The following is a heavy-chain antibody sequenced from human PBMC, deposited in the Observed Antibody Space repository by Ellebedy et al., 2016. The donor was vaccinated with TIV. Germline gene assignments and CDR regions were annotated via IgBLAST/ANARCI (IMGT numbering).Heavy chain of an antibody. CDR1: GFTFSSYG. V-gene: IGHV3-33*08. J-gene: IGHJ4*02. Sequence: PGGSLRLSCAASGFTFSSYGMHWVGQAPGKGLEWVAVIWYDGSNKYYADPVKGRFTISRENAKNYLYIQKNSLRAEDTAVYYCARATAGFDYWGQGTLVTVSS. CDR3: ARATAGFDY. CDR2: IWYDGSNK. D-gene: IGHD1-1*01.